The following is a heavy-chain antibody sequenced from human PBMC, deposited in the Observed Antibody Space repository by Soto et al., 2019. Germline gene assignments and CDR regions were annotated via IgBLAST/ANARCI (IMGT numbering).Heavy chain of an antibody. CDR1: GFTFGDYA. J-gene: IGHJ4*02. D-gene: IGHD2-2*01. CDR3: TSGSSPSWNYFDY. Sequence: GGSLRLSCTASGFTFGDYAMSWFRQAPGKGLEWVGFIRSKAYGGTTEYAASVTGRFTIARDDYKSIAYLQMNSLKTEDTAVYYCTSGSSPSWNYFDYWGQGTLVTVSS. V-gene: IGHV3-49*03. CDR2: IRSKAYGGTT.